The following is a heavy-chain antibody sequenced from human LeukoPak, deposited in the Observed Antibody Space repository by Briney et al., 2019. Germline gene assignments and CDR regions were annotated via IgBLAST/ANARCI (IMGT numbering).Heavy chain of an antibody. D-gene: IGHD3-22*01. J-gene: IGHJ3*02. CDR1: GFPFSIYA. V-gene: IGHV3-30*04. CDR3: ARTAYYYDSSGYDDAFDI. CDR2: ISHDGHNK. Sequence: GGSLRLSCAASGFPFSIYALHWVRQAPGKGLEGVAVISHDGHNKYYADSVKGRFTISRDNAKNSLYLQMNSLRAEDTAVYYCARTAYYYDSSGYDDAFDIWGQGTMVTVSS.